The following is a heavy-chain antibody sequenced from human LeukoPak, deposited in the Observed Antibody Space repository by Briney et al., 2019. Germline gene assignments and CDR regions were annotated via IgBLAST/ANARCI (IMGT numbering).Heavy chain of an antibody. D-gene: IGHD2-2*02. Sequence: LSLTCTVSGGSICSSSYYWGWIRQAPGKGLEWVSYISSSGSTIYYADSVKGRFTISRDNAKNSLYLQMNSLRAEDTAVYYCARGPIPDYWGQGTLVTVFS. J-gene: IGHJ4*02. CDR3: ARGPIPDY. V-gene: IGHV3-11*04. CDR2: ISSSGSTI. CDR1: GGSICSSSYY.